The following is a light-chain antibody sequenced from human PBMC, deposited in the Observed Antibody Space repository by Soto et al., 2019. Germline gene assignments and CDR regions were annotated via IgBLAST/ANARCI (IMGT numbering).Light chain of an antibody. CDR2: AAS. J-gene: IGKJ1*01. V-gene: IGKV1D-16*01. CDR1: QGISSW. CDR3: QHYNSYSEA. Sequence: DIQMTQSPSSVSASVGDRVTFTCRASQGISSWLAWYQQKPGKAPKLLIYAASTLQGAVPSRFSGRGSGTELTLTISSLQPDDFATYYCQHYNSYSEAFGQGTKVELK.